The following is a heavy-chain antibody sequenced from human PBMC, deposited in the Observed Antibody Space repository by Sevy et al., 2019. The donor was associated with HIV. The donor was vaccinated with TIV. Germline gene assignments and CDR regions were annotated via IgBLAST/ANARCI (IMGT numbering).Heavy chain of an antibody. D-gene: IGHD3-10*01. Sequence: SETLSLTCTVSGSTTFNSYYWSWIRQAPGKGLEWIGYSYYGGTTSYNPSFKTRVAISMDTSKSQFSLKLTSVTAADTAVYYCARDLYGSGNSLAFWGQGAPVPVSS. CDR3: ARDLYGSGNSLAF. V-gene: IGHV4-59*12. J-gene: IGHJ4*02. CDR2: SYYGGTT. CDR1: GSTTFNSYY.